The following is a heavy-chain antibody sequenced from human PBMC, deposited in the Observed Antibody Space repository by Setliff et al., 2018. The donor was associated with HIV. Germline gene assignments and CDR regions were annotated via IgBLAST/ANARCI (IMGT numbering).Heavy chain of an antibody. V-gene: IGHV3-7*03. Sequence: RLSCAASGFIFSTYWMSWVRQAPGKGLEWVASINHDGSEKYYVDSVKGRFTISIDNAKNSLHLQMNSLRAEDTAVYYCAREPSGSLDYWGQGTLVTVSS. CDR2: INHDGSEK. D-gene: IGHD6-19*01. J-gene: IGHJ4*02. CDR1: GFIFSTYW. CDR3: AREPSGSLDY.